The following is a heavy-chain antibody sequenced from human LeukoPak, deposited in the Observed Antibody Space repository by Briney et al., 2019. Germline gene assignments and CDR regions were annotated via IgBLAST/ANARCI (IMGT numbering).Heavy chain of an antibody. D-gene: IGHD3-10*01. CDR2: ISSSGRGSTL. CDR3: ARKVSASDH. Sequence: GGSLRLSCAASGFTLSDYYMSWIRQAPGKGLEWVSYISSSGRGSTLYYADSVKGRFTISRDSAKNSLYLQMNNLGAEHTALYYCARKVSASDHWGQGTLVTVSS. CDR1: GFTLSDYY. J-gene: IGHJ4*02. V-gene: IGHV3-11*01.